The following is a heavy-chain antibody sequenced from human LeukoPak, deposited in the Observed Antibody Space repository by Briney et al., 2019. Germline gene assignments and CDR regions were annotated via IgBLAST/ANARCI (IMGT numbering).Heavy chain of an antibody. Sequence: GASVKVSCKASGGTFSSYAISWVRQAPGQGLEWMGGIIPIFGTANYAQKFQGRVTITADESASTAYMELSSLRSEDTAVYYCARGGDCSGGSCRIRYYGMDVWGQGTTVTVSS. CDR3: ARGGDCSGGSCRIRYYGMDV. D-gene: IGHD2-15*01. V-gene: IGHV1-69*13. CDR1: GGTFSSYA. CDR2: IIPIFGTA. J-gene: IGHJ6*02.